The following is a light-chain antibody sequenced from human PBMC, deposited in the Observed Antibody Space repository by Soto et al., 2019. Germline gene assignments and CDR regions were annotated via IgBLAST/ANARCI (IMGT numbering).Light chain of an antibody. CDR3: QQYHYFPPMYT. CDR1: QSVSSSY. Sequence: EIVLTQSPGTLSLSPGERATLSCRASQSVSSSYLAWYQQKPGQAPRLLIYGASSRATGIPDRFSGSGSGTDFTLTISSLQPEDVATYYCQQYHYFPPMYTFGQGTKLEI. CDR2: GAS. V-gene: IGKV3-20*01. J-gene: IGKJ2*01.